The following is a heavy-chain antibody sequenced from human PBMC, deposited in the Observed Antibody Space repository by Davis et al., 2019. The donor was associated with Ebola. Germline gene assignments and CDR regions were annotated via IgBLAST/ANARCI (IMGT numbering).Heavy chain of an antibody. V-gene: IGHV1-24*01. CDR1: GYTLTELS. CDR3: ATEGSPQLAPGWYFDL. J-gene: IGHJ2*01. Sequence: ASVKVSCKVSGYTLTELSMHWVRQAPGKGLEWMGGFDPEDGETIYAQKFQGRVTMTEDTSTDTAYMELSSLRSEDTAVYYCATEGSPQLAPGWYFDLWGRGTLVTVSS. CDR2: FDPEDGET. D-gene: IGHD6-6*01.